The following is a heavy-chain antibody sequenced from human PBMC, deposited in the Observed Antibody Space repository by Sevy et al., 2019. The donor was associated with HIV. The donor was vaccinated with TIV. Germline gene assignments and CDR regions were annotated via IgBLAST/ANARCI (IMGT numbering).Heavy chain of an antibody. CDR1: GFTFSRYG. J-gene: IGHJ4*02. D-gene: IGHD3-3*01. V-gene: IGHV3-30*18. Sequence: GGSLRLSCGGFGFTFSRYGMHWVRQAPGKGLEWVAVISYEGSNKYYADSVKGRFTISRDNSKNTLYLQMNSLRAEDTAVYFCAKAYDVWSVKTSGHFDSWGQGTLVTVSS. CDR3: AKAYDVWSVKTSGHFDS. CDR2: ISYEGSNK.